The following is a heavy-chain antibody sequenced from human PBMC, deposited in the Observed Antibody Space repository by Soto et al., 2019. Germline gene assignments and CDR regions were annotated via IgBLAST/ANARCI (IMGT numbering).Heavy chain of an antibody. CDR3: VRGGSSRSY. Sequence: PGGSLLLSCTSSGFTFTNYIMTWVRQAPGKGLEWVSSLSSGSRYVYYVDSVNGRFTISRDDAKNSVYLQMNSLRAEDAAVYYCVRGGSSRSYWGQGSRVTVSS. V-gene: IGHV3-21*01. CDR1: GFTFTNYI. J-gene: IGHJ4*02. CDR2: LSSGSRYV. D-gene: IGHD3-16*02.